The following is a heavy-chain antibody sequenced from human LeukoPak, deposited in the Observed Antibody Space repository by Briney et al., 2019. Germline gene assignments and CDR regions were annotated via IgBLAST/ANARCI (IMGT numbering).Heavy chain of an antibody. V-gene: IGHV3-30*18. D-gene: IGHD3-10*01. J-gene: IGHJ6*03. CDR2: IPYDGSNK. CDR1: GFTFSSYG. CDR3: AKEMVRGRGHYGSGSYLVYYYYYMDV. Sequence: QPGRSLRLSCAASGFTFSSYGMHWVRQAPGKGLEWVAVIPYDGSNKYYADSVKGRFTISRDNSKNTLYLQMNSLRAEDTAVYYCAKEMVRGRGHYGSGSYLVYYYYYMDVWGKGTTVTISS.